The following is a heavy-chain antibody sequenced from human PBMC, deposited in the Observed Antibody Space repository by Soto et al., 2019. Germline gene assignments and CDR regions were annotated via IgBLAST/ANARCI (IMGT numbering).Heavy chain of an antibody. CDR1: GFTFSSCG. Sequence: QVQLVESGGGVVQPGRSLRLSCAASGFTFSSCGMHWVRQAPGKGLEWVAVIWYDGSNKYYADSVKGRFTISRDNSKNTLYLQMNSLRAEDTAVYYCARDLNHYDSSGYYSSETFDIWGQGTMVTVSS. V-gene: IGHV3-33*01. CDR3: ARDLNHYDSSGYYSSETFDI. J-gene: IGHJ3*02. D-gene: IGHD3-22*01. CDR2: IWYDGSNK.